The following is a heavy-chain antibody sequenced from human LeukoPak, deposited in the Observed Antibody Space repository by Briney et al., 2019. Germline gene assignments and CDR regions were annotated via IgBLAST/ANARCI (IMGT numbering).Heavy chain of an antibody. CDR2: INHSGST. Sequence: SESLSLTCAVYGGSFSGYYWGWIRQPPGKGLEWNGEINHSGSTNYNPSLKSRVTISVDTSKNQFSLKLSSVTAADTAVYYCARGGSGSYPPPLRYWGQGTLVTVSS. D-gene: IGHD1-26*01. V-gene: IGHV4-34*01. CDR3: ARGGSGSYPPPLRY. CDR1: GGSFSGYY. J-gene: IGHJ4*02.